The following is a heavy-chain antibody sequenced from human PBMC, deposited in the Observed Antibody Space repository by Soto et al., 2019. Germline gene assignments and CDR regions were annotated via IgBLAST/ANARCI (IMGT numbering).Heavy chain of an antibody. J-gene: IGHJ4*02. CDR1: GYSFTSHW. Sequence: GESLKISCKGSGYSFTSHWIGWVRQMPGKGLEWMGIIYPGDSDTRYSPSFQGQVTISADKSISTAYLQWSSLKASGTAMYYCARHPDAAHTSDFDYWGQGTLVTVSS. D-gene: IGHD6-25*01. CDR3: ARHPDAAHTSDFDY. CDR2: IYPGDSDT. V-gene: IGHV5-51*01.